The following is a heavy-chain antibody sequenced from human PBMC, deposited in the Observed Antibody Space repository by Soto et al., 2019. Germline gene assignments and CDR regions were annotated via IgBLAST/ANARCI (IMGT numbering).Heavy chain of an antibody. CDR3: ARHMITAAISYRYYAMDV. D-gene: IGHD2-2*01. Sequence: QVQLVQYGAEVKKPGSSVKVSCKASGGTFSNYAFSWVRQVPGQGLEWMGGIRPIFETTNYAQKFQGRVTITADESTSTTYMELSSLSSEDTAVFFCARHMITAAISYRYYAMDVWGQGTTVTVSS. V-gene: IGHV1-69*01. CDR2: IRPIFETT. J-gene: IGHJ6*02. CDR1: GGTFSNYA.